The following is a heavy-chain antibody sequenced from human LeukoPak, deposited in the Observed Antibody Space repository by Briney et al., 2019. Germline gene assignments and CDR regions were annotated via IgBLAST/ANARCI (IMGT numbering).Heavy chain of an antibody. V-gene: IGHV5-51*01. D-gene: IGHD3-22*01. CDR1: GYSFTSYW. CDR3: SINLHYDIVKDAFDI. J-gene: IGHJ3*02. CDR2: IYPGDSDT. Sequence: GESLKISCKGSGYSFTSYWIGWVRQMPGKGLEWMGIIYPGDSDTRYSPSFQGQVTISADKSISTAYLQWSSLKASDTAMYYCSINLHYDIVKDAFDIWGQGTMVTVSS.